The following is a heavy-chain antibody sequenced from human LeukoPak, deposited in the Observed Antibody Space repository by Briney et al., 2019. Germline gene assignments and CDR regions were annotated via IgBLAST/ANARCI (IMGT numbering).Heavy chain of an antibody. CDR2: VFDSGTT. CDR3: ARVSWFPGTSYYYMDV. Sequence: SETLSLTCTVSGGSISRYYWSWIRQPPGKGLERFGYVFDSGTTNYNPSLKSRVTISVDTSKNQFSLKLSSVTAADTAVYYCARVSWFPGTSYYYMDVWGKGTTATVSS. J-gene: IGHJ6*03. V-gene: IGHV4-59*01. D-gene: IGHD1-1*01. CDR1: GGSISRYY.